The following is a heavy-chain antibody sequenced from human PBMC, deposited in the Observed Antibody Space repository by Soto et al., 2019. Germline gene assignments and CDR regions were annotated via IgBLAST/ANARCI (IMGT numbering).Heavy chain of an antibody. CDR3: AGGEYRVTTRVYYYGMDV. D-gene: IGHD4-17*01. J-gene: IGHJ6*02. CDR1: GGSVSSGSYY. CDR2: IYYSGST. V-gene: IGHV4-61*01. Sequence: QVQLQESGPGLVKPSETLSLTCTVSGGSVSSGSYYWSWIRQPPGKGLEWIGYIYYSGSTNYNPSLKSRVTISVDTSKNQFSLKLSSVTAADTAVYYCAGGEYRVTTRVYYYGMDVWGQGTTVTVSS.